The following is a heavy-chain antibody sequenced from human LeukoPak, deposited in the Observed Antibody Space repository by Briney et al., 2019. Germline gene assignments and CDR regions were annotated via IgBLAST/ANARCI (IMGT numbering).Heavy chain of an antibody. D-gene: IGHD3-10*01. V-gene: IGHV3-53*01. Sequence: GGSLRLSCAASGFIVSSSYMSWVRQAPGKGLEWVSLIQTNENTYYADSVTGRFTISRDNSKNTLYLEMNSLRAGDTAVYYCARDSYSRDWGQGTLVTVSS. CDR2: IQTNENT. CDR3: ARDSYSRD. CDR1: GFIVSSSY. J-gene: IGHJ4*02.